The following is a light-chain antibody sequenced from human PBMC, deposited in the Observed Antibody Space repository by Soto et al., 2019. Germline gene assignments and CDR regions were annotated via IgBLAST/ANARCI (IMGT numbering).Light chain of an antibody. CDR1: SSNIGAGYD. J-gene: IGLJ3*02. V-gene: IGLV1-40*01. CDR3: QSYDSSLSGWV. Sequence: QSVLTQPPSVSGAPGQRVTISCTGSSSNIGAGYDVHWYQQLPGTAPKLLIYGNSNRPSGVPDRFSGSESGTSASLAITGLQAEDEADYYCQSYDSSLSGWVFGGGTKPTVL. CDR2: GNS.